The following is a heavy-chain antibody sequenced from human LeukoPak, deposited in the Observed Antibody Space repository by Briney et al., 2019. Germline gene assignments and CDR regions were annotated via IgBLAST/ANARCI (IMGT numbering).Heavy chain of an antibody. CDR2: ITIDLSII. J-gene: IGHJ4*02. CDR3: VRVKDSAFDY. V-gene: IGHV3-48*01. Sequence: GGSLRLSCAVSGFSLSTYSMNWVRQAPGKGLEWISHITIDLSIIDYADSVKGRFTISRDKAKNSLYLQMNSLRAEDTAVYYCVRVKDSAFDYWGPGTLSAVSP. CDR1: GFSLSTYS.